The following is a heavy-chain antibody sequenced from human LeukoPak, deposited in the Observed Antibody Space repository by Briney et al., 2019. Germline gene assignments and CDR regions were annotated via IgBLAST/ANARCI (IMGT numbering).Heavy chain of an antibody. V-gene: IGHV3-30*02. Sequence: GGSLRLSCAASGFTFSSYGMHWVRQAPGKGLEWVAFIRYDGSNKYYADSVKGRFTISRDNPKNTLYLQMNSLRAEDTAVYYCAKDLAYYYDSTSWGQGTMVTVSS. J-gene: IGHJ3*01. D-gene: IGHD3-22*01. CDR3: AKDLAYYYDSTS. CDR2: IRYDGSNK. CDR1: GFTFSSYG.